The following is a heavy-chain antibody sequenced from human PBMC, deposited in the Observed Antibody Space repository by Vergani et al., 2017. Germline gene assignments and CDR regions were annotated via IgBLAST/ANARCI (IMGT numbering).Heavy chain of an antibody. Sequence: QVQLQESGPGLVKPSETLSLTCTVSGGSISSYYWSWIRQPAGKGLEWIGRIYTSGSTNYNPSLKSRVTMSVDTSKNQFSLKLSSVTAADTAVYYCARPSPTGYSSSWSDAFDIWGQGTMVTVSS. J-gene: IGHJ3*02. CDR3: ARPSPTGYSSSWSDAFDI. D-gene: IGHD6-13*01. V-gene: IGHV4-4*07. CDR2: IYTSGST. CDR1: GGSISSYY.